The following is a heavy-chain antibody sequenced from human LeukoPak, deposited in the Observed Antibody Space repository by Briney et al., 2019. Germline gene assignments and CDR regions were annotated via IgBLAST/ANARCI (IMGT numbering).Heavy chain of an antibody. J-gene: IGHJ3*02. CDR2: IKQDGSEK. CDR1: GFTFDDYG. D-gene: IGHD3-3*01. CDR3: ARIGIRGFWSGLDAFDI. V-gene: IGHV3-7*01. Sequence: GGSLRLSCAASGFTFDDYGMSWVRQAPGKGLEWVANIKQDGSEKYYVDSVKGRFTISRDNAKNSLYLQMNSLRAEDTAVYYCARIGIRGFWSGLDAFDIWGQGTMVTVSS.